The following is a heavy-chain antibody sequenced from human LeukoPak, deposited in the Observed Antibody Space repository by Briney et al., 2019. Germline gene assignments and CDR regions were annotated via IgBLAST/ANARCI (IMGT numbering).Heavy chain of an antibody. Sequence: GGSLRLSCAASGFTFSSYSMNWVRQAPGKGLEWVSSISSSSSYIYYADSVKGRFTISRDNAKNSLYLQMNSLRAEDTAVYYCAKLSGSHSYYYYYMDVWGKGTTVTISS. D-gene: IGHD5-12*01. J-gene: IGHJ6*03. CDR1: GFTFSSYS. CDR2: ISSSSSYI. CDR3: AKLSGSHSYYYYYMDV. V-gene: IGHV3-21*01.